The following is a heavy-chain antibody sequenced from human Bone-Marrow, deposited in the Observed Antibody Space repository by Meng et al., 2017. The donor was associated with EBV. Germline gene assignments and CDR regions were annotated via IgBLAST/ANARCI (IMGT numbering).Heavy chain of an antibody. D-gene: IGHD2-21*02. CDR2: IYHSGST. V-gene: IGHV4-4*02. CDR3: ARAWSVTSGFDP. Sequence: GRVLVNPSGTLSLIGEVSGGSISSRNWGSWVRQPPGKGLEWIGEIYHSGSTNYNPSLKSRVTISVDKSKNQFSLKLSSVTAADTAVYYCARAWSVTSGFDPWGQGTLVTVSS. J-gene: IGHJ5*02. CDR1: GGSISSRNW.